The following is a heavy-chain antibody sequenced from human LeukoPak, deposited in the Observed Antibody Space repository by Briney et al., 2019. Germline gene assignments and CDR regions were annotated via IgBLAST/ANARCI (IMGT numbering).Heavy chain of an antibody. V-gene: IGHV3-30-3*01. CDR2: ISYDGSNK. J-gene: IGHJ6*02. CDR1: GFTFSSYA. Sequence: SGGSLRLSCAASGFTFSSYAMHWVRQAPGKGLEWVAVISYDGSNKYYADSVKGRFTISRDNSKNTLYLQMNSLRAEDTAVYYCARDLGTLIAVTNYGMDVWGQGTTVTVSS. CDR3: ARDLGTLIAVTNYGMDV. D-gene: IGHD6-19*01.